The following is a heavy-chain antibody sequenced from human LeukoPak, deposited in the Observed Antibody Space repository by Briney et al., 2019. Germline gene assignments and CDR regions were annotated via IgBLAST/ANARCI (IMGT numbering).Heavy chain of an antibody. V-gene: IGHV3-11*06. J-gene: IGHJ4*02. CDR1: GFTFSDYY. CDR2: ISSSSTYS. D-gene: IGHD2-2*01. Sequence: GGSLRLSCAASGFTFSDYYMSWIRQAPGKGLEWGSYISSSSTYSNYADSVKGRFTISRDNANNSLDLQMNSLRAEDTAVYYCARHRYCDTTRCYVTDFDYWGQGTLLNVSS. CDR3: ARHRYCDTTRCYVTDFDY.